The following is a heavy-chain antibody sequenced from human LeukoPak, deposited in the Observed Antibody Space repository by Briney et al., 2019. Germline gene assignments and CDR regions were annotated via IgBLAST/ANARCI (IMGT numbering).Heavy chain of an antibody. CDR3: ATFPRFLEWLLAPFDY. Sequence: GGSLRLSCAASGFTFSSYAMHWVRQAPGKGPEWVAVISYDGSNKYYADSVKGRFTISRDNSKNTLYLQMNSLRAEDTAVYYCATFPRFLEWLLAPFDYWGQGTLVTVSS. V-gene: IGHV3-30-3*01. J-gene: IGHJ4*02. D-gene: IGHD3-3*01. CDR1: GFTFSSYA. CDR2: ISYDGSNK.